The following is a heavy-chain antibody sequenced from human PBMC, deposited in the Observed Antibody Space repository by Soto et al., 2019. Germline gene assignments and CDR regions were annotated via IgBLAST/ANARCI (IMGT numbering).Heavy chain of an antibody. J-gene: IGHJ4*02. CDR1: GYTFTTYY. D-gene: IGHD2-15*01. CDR3: ARVDCSGGSCYGIDY. CDR2: INPSGGST. Sequence: ASVKVSCKASGYTFTTYYMHWVRQAPGQGLEWMGIINPSGGSTSYAQKFQGRVTMTRDMSTSTVYMELSSLRSEDTAVYYCARVDCSGGSCYGIDYWGQGTLVTVSS. V-gene: IGHV1-46*01.